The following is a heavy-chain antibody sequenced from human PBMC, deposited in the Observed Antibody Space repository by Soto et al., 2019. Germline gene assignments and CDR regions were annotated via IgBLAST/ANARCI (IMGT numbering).Heavy chain of an antibody. CDR3: ARSRFSSSWADY. V-gene: IGHV1-2*04. Sequence: ASVKVSCKASGYTFTGYYMHWVRQAPGQGLEWMGWINPNSGGTNYAQKFQGWVTMTRDTSISTAYMELSRLRSDDTAVYYCARSRFSSSWADYWGQGTLVTVSS. D-gene: IGHD6-13*01. CDR2: INPNSGGT. J-gene: IGHJ4*02. CDR1: GYTFTGYY.